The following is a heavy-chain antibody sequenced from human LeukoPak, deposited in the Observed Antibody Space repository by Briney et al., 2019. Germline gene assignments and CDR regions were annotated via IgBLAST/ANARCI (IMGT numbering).Heavy chain of an antibody. D-gene: IGHD3-22*01. CDR1: GFTFSSYG. CDR3: AKDPIAHYDSSGYSWFDP. J-gene: IGHJ5*02. Sequence: PGRSLRLSCAASGFTFSSYGMHWVRQAPGKGLEWVAVIWYDGSNKYYADSVKGRFTISRDNSKNTLYLQMNSLRAEDTAVYYCAKDPIAHYDSSGYSWFDPWGQGTLVTVSS. V-gene: IGHV3-33*06. CDR2: IWYDGSNK.